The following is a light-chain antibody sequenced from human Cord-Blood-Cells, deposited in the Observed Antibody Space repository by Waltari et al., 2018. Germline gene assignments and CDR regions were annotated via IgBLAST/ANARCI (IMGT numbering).Light chain of an antibody. V-gene: IGLV2-8*01. Sequence: QSALTQPPSASGSPRPSVTISCTAPSSAVGGDNYVSWYQQHPGKAPKLMIYEVSKRPSGVPDRFSGSKSGNTASLTVSGLQAEDEADYYCSSYAGSNNYVFGTGTKVTVL. CDR3: SSYAGSNNYV. J-gene: IGLJ1*01. CDR2: EVS. CDR1: SSAVGGDNY.